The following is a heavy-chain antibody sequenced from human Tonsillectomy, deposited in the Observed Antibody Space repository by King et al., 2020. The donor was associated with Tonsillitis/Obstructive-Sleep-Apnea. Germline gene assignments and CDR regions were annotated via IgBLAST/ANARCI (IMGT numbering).Heavy chain of an antibody. J-gene: IGHJ3*02. CDR2: IYSGGST. CDR3: ASRHYYDSSAYNDAFDI. CDR1: GFSVSYNY. D-gene: IGHD3-22*01. Sequence: QLVQSGGGLIQPGGSLRLSCAASGFSVSYNYMSWVRQAPGKGLEWVSVIYSGGSTYYADSVKGRFPISRDTSKNTLYLQMNSLRAEDTAVYYCASRHYYDSSAYNDAFDIWGQGTMVTVSS. V-gene: IGHV3-53*01.